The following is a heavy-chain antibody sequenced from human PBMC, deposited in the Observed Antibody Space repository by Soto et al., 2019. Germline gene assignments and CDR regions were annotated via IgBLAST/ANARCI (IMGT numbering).Heavy chain of an antibody. CDR3: AHTWGLPFDY. Sequence: QITLKESGPTLVKPTQTPTLTCTYSGFSLRTTGVGVGWIRQPPGKALEWLGIIYWDDNKRYSPSLKSRLTLTNDISKSQVVLTMTNMDPVDTATYYCAHTWGLPFDYWGQGTLVIVSS. J-gene: IGHJ4*02. V-gene: IGHV2-5*02. D-gene: IGHD3-16*01. CDR2: IYWDDNK. CDR1: GFSLRTTGVG.